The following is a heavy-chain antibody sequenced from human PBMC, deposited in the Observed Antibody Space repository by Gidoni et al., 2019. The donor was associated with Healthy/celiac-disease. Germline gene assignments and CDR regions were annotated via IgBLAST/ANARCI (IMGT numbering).Heavy chain of an antibody. Sequence: QVQLQQSGPGLVNPSQSLSLTCAIHVVSFSSSSPAWNWKRQSQSGGLAWLGRTYYRSKWYNDYAVSEKSRITFNPDTSKNQFSLQLNSVTPEDTAVYYCARECESSSWSNWFDPWGQGTLVTVSS. CDR2: TYYRSKWYN. CDR3: ARECESSSWSNWFDP. V-gene: IGHV6-1*01. CDR1: VVSFSSSSPA. J-gene: IGHJ5*02. D-gene: IGHD6-13*01.